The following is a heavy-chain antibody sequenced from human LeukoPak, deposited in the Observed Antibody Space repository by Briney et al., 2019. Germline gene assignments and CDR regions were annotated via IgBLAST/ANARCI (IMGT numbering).Heavy chain of an antibody. CDR1: GGSFSGYY. Sequence: PSETLSLTCAVYGGSFSGYYWSWIRQPPGKGLEWIGEINHSGSTNYNPSLKSRVTISVDTSKNQFSLKLSSVTAADTAVYYCARQPLTTVKEPGADYWGQGTLVTVSS. V-gene: IGHV4-34*01. CDR2: INHSGST. J-gene: IGHJ4*02. CDR3: ARQPLTTVKEPGADY. D-gene: IGHD4-17*01.